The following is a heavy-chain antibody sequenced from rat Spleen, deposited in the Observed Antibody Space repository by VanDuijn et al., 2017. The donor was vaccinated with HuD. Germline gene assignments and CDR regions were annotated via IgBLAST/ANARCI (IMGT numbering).Heavy chain of an antibody. CDR3: VRERVPGFAFYFDY. D-gene: IGHD1-4*01. J-gene: IGHJ2*01. Sequence: QVQLKESGPGLVQPSQTLSLTCTVSGFSLSSYGVIWVRQPPGKGLEWMGVIWGNGNANYNSALKSRLGISRDTSKSQVFLKMNSLQTEDTAIYFCVRERVPGFAFYFDYWGQGVMVTVSS. CDR1: GFSLSSYG. V-gene: IGHV2-13*01. CDR2: IWGNGNA.